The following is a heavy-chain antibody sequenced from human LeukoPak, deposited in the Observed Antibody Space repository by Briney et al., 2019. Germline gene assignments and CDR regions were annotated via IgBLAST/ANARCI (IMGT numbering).Heavy chain of an antibody. CDR3: ARDRYYDSSGYRHYFDY. D-gene: IGHD3-22*01. Sequence: PSETLSLTCTVSGGSISSSSYYWGWIRQPPGKGLEWIGSIYYSGSTYYNPSLKSRVTISVDTSKNQFSLKLSSVTAADTAVYYCARDRYYDSSGYRHYFDYWGQGTLVTVSS. CDR1: GGSISSSSYY. J-gene: IGHJ4*02. CDR2: IYYSGST. V-gene: IGHV4-39*07.